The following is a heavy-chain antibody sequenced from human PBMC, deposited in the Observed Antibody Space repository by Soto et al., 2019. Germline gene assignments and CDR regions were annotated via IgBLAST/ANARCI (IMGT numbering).Heavy chain of an antibody. D-gene: IGHD3-22*01. Sequence: EVQLLESGGGLVQPGGSLRLSCAASGITISNYPMSWVRQAPGKGLDWVSGISGSGDRTYYAASAKGRFTISKDISMNSLSLQLDSLGVEDTAVYFCVKDDGGYPSTAPHWGQGTLVTVSS. V-gene: IGHV3-23*01. J-gene: IGHJ4*02. CDR2: ISGSGDRT. CDR3: VKDDGGYPSTAPH. CDR1: GITISNYP.